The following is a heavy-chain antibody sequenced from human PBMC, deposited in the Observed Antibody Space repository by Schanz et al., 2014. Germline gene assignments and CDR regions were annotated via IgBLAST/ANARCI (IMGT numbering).Heavy chain of an antibody. CDR3: AKAEYDILTDSYSRLDP. D-gene: IGHD3-9*01. V-gene: IGHV1-18*01. CDR1: GYIFTTYA. Sequence: QVQLVQSGAEVKKPGASVRVSCKASGYIFTTYAMSWVRQAPGQGLEWVGWISVYTGNTKYGQKVQGRVTMTADTATNTAYMELRSQRSDDAAVYYCAKAEYDILTDSYSRLDPWGQGTLVTVSS. J-gene: IGHJ5*02. CDR2: ISVYTGNT.